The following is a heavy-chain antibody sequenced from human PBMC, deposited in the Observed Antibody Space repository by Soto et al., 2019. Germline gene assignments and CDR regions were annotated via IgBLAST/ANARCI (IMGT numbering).Heavy chain of an antibody. Sequence: SETLSLTCTVSGGSISSYYWSWIRQPPGKGLEWIGDIYYSGSTNYNPSLKSRVTISVDTSKNQFSLKLSSVTAAATAVYYCSTNSIAGSPAGDWFDPWGQGTLVTVSS. CDR3: STNSIAGSPAGDWFDP. J-gene: IGHJ5*02. V-gene: IGHV4-59*01. D-gene: IGHD6-6*01. CDR1: GGSISSYY. CDR2: IYYSGST.